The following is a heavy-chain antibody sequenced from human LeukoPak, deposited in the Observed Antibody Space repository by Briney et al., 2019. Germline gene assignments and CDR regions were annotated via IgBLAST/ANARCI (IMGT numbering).Heavy chain of an antibody. CDR2: IDFSGST. J-gene: IGHJ4*02. D-gene: IGHD6-13*01. CDR1: GGSISSYY. V-gene: IGHV4-59*01. Sequence: SETLSLTCSVSGGSISSYYWSWIRQPPGKGLEWIGSIDFSGSTKYNPSLKSRVTISIDASKNQFSLKLSSVTAADTAVYYCARGEAAAGSYYFDYWGQGTLVTVSS. CDR3: ARGEAAAGSYYFDY.